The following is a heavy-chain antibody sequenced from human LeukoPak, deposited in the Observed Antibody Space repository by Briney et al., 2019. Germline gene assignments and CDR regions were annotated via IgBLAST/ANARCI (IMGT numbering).Heavy chain of an antibody. V-gene: IGHV3-66*04. J-gene: IGHJ4*02. CDR1: GFIVSSNY. CDR2: IYSSGTT. Sequence: PGGSLRLSCAASGFIVSSNYMSWVRQAPGKGLEWVSVIYSSGTTYYADSVKGRFSISRDNSKNTLYLQMNSLRVEDTAVYYCARHYYDSSGYYYTLDYWGQGTLVTVSS. D-gene: IGHD3-22*01. CDR3: ARHYYDSSGYYYTLDY.